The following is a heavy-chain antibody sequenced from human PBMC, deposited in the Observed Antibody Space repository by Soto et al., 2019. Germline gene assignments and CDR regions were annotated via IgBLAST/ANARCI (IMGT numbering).Heavy chain of an antibody. V-gene: IGHV1-8*01. CDR1: GYTFTSYD. CDR2: MNPNSGNT. Sequence: ASLKVSCKASGYTFTSYDINWVRQATGQGLEWMGWMNPNSGNTGYAQKFQGRVTMTRNTSISTAYMELSSLRSEDTAVYYCARWYCSSTSCYYYYYYMDVWGKGTTVTVSS. D-gene: IGHD2-2*01. CDR3: ARWYCSSTSCYYYYYYMDV. J-gene: IGHJ6*03.